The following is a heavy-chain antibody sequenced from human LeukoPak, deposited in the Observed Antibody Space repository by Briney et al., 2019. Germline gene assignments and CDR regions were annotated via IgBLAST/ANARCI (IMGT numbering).Heavy chain of an antibody. Sequence: PGGSLRLSCAASGFTFSSYEMNWVRQAPGKGLEWVSSISSSGSTIYYADSVKGRFTISRDNAKNSLYLQMNSLRAEDTAVYYCAREVTMVRGVIDYYYYYGMDVWGQGTTVTVSS. CDR1: GFTFSSYE. CDR3: AREVTMVRGVIDYYYYYGMDV. J-gene: IGHJ6*02. V-gene: IGHV3-48*03. CDR2: ISSSGSTI. D-gene: IGHD3-10*01.